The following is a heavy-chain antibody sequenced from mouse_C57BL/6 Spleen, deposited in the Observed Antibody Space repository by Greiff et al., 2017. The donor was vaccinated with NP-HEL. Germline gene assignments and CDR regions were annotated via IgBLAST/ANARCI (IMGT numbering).Heavy chain of an antibody. D-gene: IGHD2-2*01. J-gene: IGHJ1*03. CDR2: ISSGSSTI. Sequence: EVQVVESGGGLVKPGGSLKLSCAASGFTFSDYGMHWVRQASEKGLEWVAYISSGSSTIYYADTVKGRFTISRDNAKNTLFLQMTSLRSEDTAMYYCARWLRRGGYFDVWGTGTTVTVSS. CDR1: GFTFSDYG. CDR3: ARWLRRGGYFDV. V-gene: IGHV5-17*01.